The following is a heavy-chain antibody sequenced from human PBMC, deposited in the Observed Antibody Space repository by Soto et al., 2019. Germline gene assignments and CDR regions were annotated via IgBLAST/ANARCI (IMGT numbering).Heavy chain of an antibody. D-gene: IGHD3-22*01. J-gene: IGHJ3*02. CDR2: LIPIFGTA. Sequence: QVQLVQSGAEVKKPGSSVKVSCKASGGTFSSYAISWVRQAPGQGLEWMGGLIPIFGTANYAQKFQGRVTITADDSASTAYMDRSSLRSEDTAVYYCAREGGVVVIIGAAFDIWGQGTMVTVSS. CDR1: GGTFSSYA. V-gene: IGHV1-69*01. CDR3: AREGGVVVIIGAAFDI.